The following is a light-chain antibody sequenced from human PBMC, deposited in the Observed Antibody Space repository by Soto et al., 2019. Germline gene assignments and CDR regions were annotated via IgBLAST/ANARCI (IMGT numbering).Light chain of an antibody. CDR1: QSVGSN. V-gene: IGKV3-15*01. CDR2: GAF. Sequence: EIVLTQSPATLSVSPGERATLSCRTSQSVGSNLAWYQQKPGQAPRLLIYGAFIRAPGFPVTFRGPGSGSEFTLTITSLQSEDGALYYCQQYDKWPYTFGQGTNLEIK. J-gene: IGKJ2*01. CDR3: QQYDKWPYT.